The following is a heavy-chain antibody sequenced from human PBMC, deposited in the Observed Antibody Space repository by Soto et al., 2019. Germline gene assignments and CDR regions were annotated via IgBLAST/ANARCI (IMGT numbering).Heavy chain of an antibody. CDR2: ISGSGGNT. CDR3: AHAPGFGELLSNY. CDR1: GFTFSSYA. D-gene: IGHD3-10*01. Sequence: EVQLLESGGGLVQPGGSLRLSCAASGFTFSSYAMSWVRQAPGKGLEWVSAISGSGGNTYYADSVKGRFTISRDNSKNPLYLQRHGLRGEDTAVYYWAHAPGFGELLSNYCGQGTLVTVSA. V-gene: IGHV3-23*01. J-gene: IGHJ4*02.